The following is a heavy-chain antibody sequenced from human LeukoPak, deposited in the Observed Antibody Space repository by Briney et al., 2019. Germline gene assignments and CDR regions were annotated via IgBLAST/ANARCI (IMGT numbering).Heavy chain of an antibody. V-gene: IGHV3-21*01. J-gene: IGHJ4*02. Sequence: GGSLRLSCAASGFTFSSYSMNWVRQAPGKGLEWVSSISSGSSYIYYADSVKGRFTISRDNAKNSLYLQMNSLRAEDTAVYYCARDYSGSSSGVDYFDYWGQGTLVTVSS. CDR1: GFTFSSYS. CDR3: ARDYSGSSSGVDYFDY. CDR2: ISSGSSYI. D-gene: IGHD3-10*01.